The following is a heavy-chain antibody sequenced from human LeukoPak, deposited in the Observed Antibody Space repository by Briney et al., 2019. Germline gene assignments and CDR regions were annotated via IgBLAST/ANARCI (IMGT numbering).Heavy chain of an antibody. J-gene: IGHJ4*02. V-gene: IGHV3-7*01. CDR1: GFTFSSYW. CDR2: IKQDGSEK. Sequence: GGSLRLSCTASGFTFSSYWMSWVRQAPGKGLEWVANIKQDGSEKDYVDSVKGRFTISRDNPRNSLYLQMNSLRAEDTAVYYCAGSLRSGYWGQGTLVTVSS. CDR3: AGSLRSGY.